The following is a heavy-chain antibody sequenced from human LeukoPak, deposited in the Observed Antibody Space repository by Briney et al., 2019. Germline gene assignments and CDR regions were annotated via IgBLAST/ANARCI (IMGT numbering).Heavy chain of an antibody. V-gene: IGHV4-59*08. Sequence: SETLSLTCTVSGGSISSYYWSWIRQPPGKGLEWIGYIYYSGSTNYNPSLKSRVTISVDTSKNQFSLKLSSVTAADTAVYYCAGAESGSYGEAFDYWGQGTLVTVSS. D-gene: IGHD1-26*01. CDR3: AGAESGSYGEAFDY. CDR1: GGSISSYY. J-gene: IGHJ4*02. CDR2: IYYSGST.